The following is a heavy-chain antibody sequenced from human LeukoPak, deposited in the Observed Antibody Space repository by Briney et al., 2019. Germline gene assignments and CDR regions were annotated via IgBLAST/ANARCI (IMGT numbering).Heavy chain of an antibody. CDR3: AREVYGSGSYYTWVDY. CDR2: IYSGGST. D-gene: IGHD3-10*01. V-gene: IGHV3-66*01. CDR1: GFTVSSNY. J-gene: IGHJ4*02. Sequence: GGSLRLSCAASGFTVSSNYMSWVRQAPGKGLEWVSVIYSGGSTYYADSVEGRFTISRDNSKNTLYLQMNSLRAEDTAVYYCAREVYGSGSYYTWVDYWGQGTLVTVSS.